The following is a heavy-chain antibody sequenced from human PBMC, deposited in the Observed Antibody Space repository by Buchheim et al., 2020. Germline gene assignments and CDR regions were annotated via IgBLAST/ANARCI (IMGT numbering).Heavy chain of an antibody. Sequence: QVQLVESGGGVVQPGRSLRLSCAASGFTFSSYGMHWVRQAPGKGLEWVAVISYDGSNKYYADSVKGRFTISRDNSKNTLSLQMNSLRAKDTAVYYCAKVRGRITIFGVVITYGMDVWGQGTT. CDR3: AKVRGRITIFGVVITYGMDV. D-gene: IGHD3-3*01. V-gene: IGHV3-30*18. CDR1: GFTFSSYG. J-gene: IGHJ6*02. CDR2: ISYDGSNK.